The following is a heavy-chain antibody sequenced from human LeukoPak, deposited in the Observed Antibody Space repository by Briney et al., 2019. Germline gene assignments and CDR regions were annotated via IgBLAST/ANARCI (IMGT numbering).Heavy chain of an antibody. Sequence: SETLSLTCIVSGGSLSSSSYYWGWIRQPPGKGLEWLGSIYYSGGTYYNPSLKSRVTISVDTSKNQFSLKLSSVTAADTAVYYCARGLIVVVPAASFSPYYFDYWGQGTLVTVSS. V-gene: IGHV4-39*01. CDR1: GGSLSSSSYY. D-gene: IGHD2-2*01. J-gene: IGHJ4*02. CDR2: IYYSGGT. CDR3: ARGLIVVVPAASFSPYYFDY.